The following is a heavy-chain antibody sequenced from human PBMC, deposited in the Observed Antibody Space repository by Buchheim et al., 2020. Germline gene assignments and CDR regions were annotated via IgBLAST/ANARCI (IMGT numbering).Heavy chain of an antibody. CDR1: GFTFSNFV. V-gene: IGHV3-23*01. CDR3: AKNGYCTSSSCYTWRIPVV. CDR2: ISGSGGST. D-gene: IGHD2-2*02. Sequence: EVQLLESGGGLAQPGGSLRLSCAASGFTFSNFVVSWVRQAPGKGLEWVSSISGSGGSTYYADSVKGWFTISRDTSENTPYLQMNSLRAEDTAVYYCAKNGYCTSSSCYTWRIPVVWGRGTT. J-gene: IGHJ6*02.